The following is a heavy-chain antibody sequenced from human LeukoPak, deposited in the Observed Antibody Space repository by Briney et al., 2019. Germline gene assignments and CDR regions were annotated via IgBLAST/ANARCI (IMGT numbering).Heavy chain of an antibody. CDR1: GGTIGSSSSF. D-gene: IGHD6-19*01. J-gene: IGHJ4*02. V-gene: IGHV4-39*01. Sequence: PSETLSLTCTVSGGTIGSSSSFWGWIRQPPGKGLEWIGSISYSGGTYYNPSLMSRVTISVDTSKNHFSLKLTSVTAADTAVYYCARLGSGWYFDYWGQGTLVTVSS. CDR2: ISYSGGT. CDR3: ARLGSGWYFDY.